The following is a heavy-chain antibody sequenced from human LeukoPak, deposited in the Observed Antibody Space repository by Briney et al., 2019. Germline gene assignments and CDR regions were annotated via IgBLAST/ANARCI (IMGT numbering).Heavy chain of an antibody. J-gene: IGHJ4*02. V-gene: IGHV3-7*01. CDR3: ARLGARQMLEY. CDR2: IKQDGGQI. Sequence: GGSLRLSCAASGFTFSSYAMSWVRQAPGKGLEWVANIKQDGGQIYYLESVKGRFTVSRDNAKNSLYLQMNSLRAEDTAVYYCARLGARQMLEYWGQGTLVTVSS. CDR1: GFTFSSYA. D-gene: IGHD4-17*01.